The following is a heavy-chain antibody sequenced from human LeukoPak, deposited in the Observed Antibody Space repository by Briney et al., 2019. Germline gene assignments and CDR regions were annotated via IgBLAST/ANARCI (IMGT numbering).Heavy chain of an antibody. D-gene: IGHD6-19*01. CDR3: ARGQWRAGR. CDR1: EFSLSNYW. Sequence: GGSLRLSCAASEFSLSNYWMTWVRQAPGKGLEWVANINQDGSEKHYVDSVKGRFTISRDNGKDSLYLQMNSLRAEDTAAYYCARGQWRAGRWGQGTLVTVSS. V-gene: IGHV3-7*03. CDR2: INQDGSEK. J-gene: IGHJ4*02.